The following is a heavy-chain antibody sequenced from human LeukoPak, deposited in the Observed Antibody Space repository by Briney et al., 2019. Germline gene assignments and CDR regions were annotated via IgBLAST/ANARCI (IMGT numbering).Heavy chain of an antibody. V-gene: IGHV3-74*01. CDR3: AREGEYGSGSWAFDI. CDR2: INSDGSST. Sequence: TGGSLRLSCAASGFTFSSYWMHWVRHAPGKGLVWVSRINSDGSSTSYADSVKGRFTISRDNAKNTLYLQMNSLRAEDTAVYYCAREGEYGSGSWAFDIWGQGTMVTVSS. CDR1: GFTFSSYW. D-gene: IGHD3-10*01. J-gene: IGHJ3*02.